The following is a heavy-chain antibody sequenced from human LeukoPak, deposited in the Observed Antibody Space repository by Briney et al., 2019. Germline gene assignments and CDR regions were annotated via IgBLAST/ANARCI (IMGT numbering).Heavy chain of an antibody. CDR3: TRLSYGSGSDMDL. V-gene: IGHV3-73*01. CDR1: GFTFSGSV. CDR2: IRSKANSYAT. J-gene: IGHJ5*02. D-gene: IGHD3-10*01. Sequence: GGSLRLSCAASGFTFSGSVMHWVRQASGKGLEWVGRIRSKANSYATAYAASVKGRFTISRDDSKNTAYLQMNSLKTEDTAVYYCTRLSYGSGSDMDLWGQGTLVTVSS.